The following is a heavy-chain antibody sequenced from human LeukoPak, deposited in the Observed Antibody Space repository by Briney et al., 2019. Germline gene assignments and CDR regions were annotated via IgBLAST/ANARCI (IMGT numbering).Heavy chain of an antibody. Sequence: PGGSLRLSCAASGFTFSSYAMSWVRQAPGKGLEWVSVISAGGGSTYYADSVKGRFTISRDTSKNTLYLQMNSLRAEDTAVYYCAKEKRVPSTGPMDVWGKGTTVTVSS. J-gene: IGHJ6*04. V-gene: IGHV3-23*01. CDR3: AKEKRVPSTGPMDV. D-gene: IGHD3-10*01. CDR2: ISAGGGST. CDR1: GFTFSSYA.